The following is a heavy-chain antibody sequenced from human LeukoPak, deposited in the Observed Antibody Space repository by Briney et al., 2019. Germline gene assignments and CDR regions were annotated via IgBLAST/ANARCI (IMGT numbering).Heavy chain of an antibody. Sequence: PGGSLRLSCAASGFTFRSYWMSWVRQAPGKGLEWVANIKQDGSEKYYVDSVKGRFTISRDNAKNSLYLQMNSLRAEDTAVYYRARGSNYYDSSGAFDYWGQGTLVTVSS. CDR1: GFTFRSYW. J-gene: IGHJ4*02. CDR2: IKQDGSEK. CDR3: ARGSNYYDSSGAFDY. D-gene: IGHD3-22*01. V-gene: IGHV3-7*01.